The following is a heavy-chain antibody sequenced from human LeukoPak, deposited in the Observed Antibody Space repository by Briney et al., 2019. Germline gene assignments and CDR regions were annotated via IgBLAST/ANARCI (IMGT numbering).Heavy chain of an antibody. V-gene: IGHV3-7*01. D-gene: IGHD6-13*01. CDR2: IKQDGSEK. CDR3: ARDKFSSSWYDDAFDI. Sequence: PGGSLRLSRAASGFTFSSYWMSWVRQAPGKGLEWVANIKQDGSEKYYVDSVKGRFTISRDNAKNSLYLQMNSLRAEDTAVYYCARDKFSSSWYDDAFDIWGQGTMVTVSS. CDR1: GFTFSSYW. J-gene: IGHJ3*02.